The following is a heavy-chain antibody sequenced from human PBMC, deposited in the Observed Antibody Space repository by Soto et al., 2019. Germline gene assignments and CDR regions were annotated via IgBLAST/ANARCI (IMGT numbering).Heavy chain of an antibody. D-gene: IGHD6-19*01. J-gene: IGHJ4*02. Sequence: GGSLRLSCAASGFTFSNAWMNWVRQAPGKGLEWVGRIKSKTDGGTTDYAAPVKGRFTISRDDSKNTLYLQMNSLKTEDTAVYYCTTDPAWLVQVRAYWGQGTLVTVSS. CDR2: IKSKTDGGTT. CDR1: GFTFSNAW. V-gene: IGHV3-15*07. CDR3: TTDPAWLVQVRAY.